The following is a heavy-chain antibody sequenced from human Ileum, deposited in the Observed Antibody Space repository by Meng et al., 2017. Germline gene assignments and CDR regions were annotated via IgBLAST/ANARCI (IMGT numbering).Heavy chain of an antibody. V-gene: IGHV3-7*01. CDR1: GFTFSSYW. Sequence: GESLKISCAASGFTFSSYWMSWVRQAPGKGLEWVANIKQDGSEKYYVDSVKGRFTISRDNAKNSLYLQMNSLRAEDTAVYYYARGKFGEEAFDIWGQGTMVTVSS. D-gene: IGHD3-10*01. CDR3: ARGKFGEEAFDI. CDR2: IKQDGSEK. J-gene: IGHJ3*02.